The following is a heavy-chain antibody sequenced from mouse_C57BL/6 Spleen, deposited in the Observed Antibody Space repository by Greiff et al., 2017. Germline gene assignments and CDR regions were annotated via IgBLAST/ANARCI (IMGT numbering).Heavy chain of an antibody. CDR2: INPNNGGT. CDR1: GYTFTDYY. Sequence: VQLQQSGPELVKPGASVKISCKASGYTFTDYYMNWVKQSHGKSLEWIGDINPNNGGTSYKQKFKGKATLTVDKSSSTAYMELRSLTSEDSAVYYCASSIITTVVGDYWGQGTTLTVSS. J-gene: IGHJ2*01. V-gene: IGHV1-26*01. CDR3: ASSIITTVVGDY. D-gene: IGHD1-1*01.